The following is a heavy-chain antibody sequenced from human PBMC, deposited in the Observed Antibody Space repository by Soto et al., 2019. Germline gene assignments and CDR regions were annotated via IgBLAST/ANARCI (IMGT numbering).Heavy chain of an antibody. CDR3: ARRGSGSYSDY. V-gene: IGHV4-39*01. Sequence: QLQLQESGPGLVKPSETLSLTCTVSGGSISSSSYYWGWIRQPPGKGLEWIGSIYYSGSTYYNPSHKSRIPISVDTSKNQFSLKLSSVTAADTAVYYCARRGSGSYSDYWGQGTLVTVSS. CDR2: IYYSGST. D-gene: IGHD3-10*01. CDR1: GGSISSSSYY. J-gene: IGHJ4*02.